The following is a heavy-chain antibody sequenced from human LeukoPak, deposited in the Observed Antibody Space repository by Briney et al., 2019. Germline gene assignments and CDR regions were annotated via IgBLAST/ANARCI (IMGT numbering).Heavy chain of an antibody. Sequence: GGSLRLSCVASGFTVSSNYMSWVRQAPGKGLEWVANIRPDGSDKCYVDSVRGRFIISRDNAKNSLYLQMNSLRAEDTAVYYCVSAKTCGGDCYHFDYWGQGALVTVSS. D-gene: IGHD2-21*02. J-gene: IGHJ4*02. CDR1: GFTVSSNY. V-gene: IGHV3-7*03. CDR3: VSAKTCGGDCYHFDY. CDR2: IRPDGSDK.